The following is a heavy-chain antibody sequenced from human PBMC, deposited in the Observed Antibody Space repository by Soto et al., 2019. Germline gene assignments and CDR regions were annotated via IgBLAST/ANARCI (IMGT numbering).Heavy chain of an antibody. CDR2: ISGSGGST. Sequence: GGSLRLSCAASGFTFSSYAMSWVRQAPGKELEWVSAISGSGGSTYYADSVKGRFTISRDNSKNTLYLQMNSLRAEDTAVYYCAKPTRYYYYGMDVWGQGTTVTVSS. CDR1: GFTFSSYA. V-gene: IGHV3-23*01. CDR3: AKPTRYYYYGMDV. J-gene: IGHJ6*02. D-gene: IGHD4-4*01.